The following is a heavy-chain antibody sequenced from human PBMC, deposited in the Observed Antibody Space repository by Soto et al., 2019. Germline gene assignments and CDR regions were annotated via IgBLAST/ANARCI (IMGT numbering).Heavy chain of an antibody. J-gene: IGHJ6*02. CDR2: IIPIFGTT. D-gene: IGHD6-6*01. Sequence: QVQLVQSGAEVKKPGSSVKVSCKASGGTTSSYAISWVRQAPGPGLEWMGGIIPIFGTTNYAQKFQGRVTITADKSTDTVYMEVSSLRSEDTAVYYCAGYWPRDSSSFSRLYYGLAVWGQGTKVTVSS. CDR3: AGYWPRDSSSFSRLYYGLAV. V-gene: IGHV1-69*06. CDR1: GGTTSSYA.